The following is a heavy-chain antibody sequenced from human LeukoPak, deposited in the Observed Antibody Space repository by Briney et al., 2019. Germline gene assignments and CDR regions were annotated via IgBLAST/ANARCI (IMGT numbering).Heavy chain of an antibody. Sequence: ASVKVSCKVSGYTLTELSMHWVRQAPGKGLEWMGGFDPEDGETIYAQKFQGRVTMTRNTSISTAYMELSSLRSEDTAVYYCARKGPYYDILTGPTDDAFDIWGQGTMVTVSS. CDR2: FDPEDGET. CDR3: ARKGPYYDILTGPTDDAFDI. D-gene: IGHD3-9*01. CDR1: GYTLTELS. J-gene: IGHJ3*02. V-gene: IGHV1-24*01.